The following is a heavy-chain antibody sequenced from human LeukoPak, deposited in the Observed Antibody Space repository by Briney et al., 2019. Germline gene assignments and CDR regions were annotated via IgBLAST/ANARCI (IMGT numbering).Heavy chain of an antibody. D-gene: IGHD5-12*01. CDR2: ISGSGGST. CDR1: GFTFSNYA. V-gene: IGHV3-23*01. Sequence: GGSLRLSCAASGFTFSNYAMSWVRQAPGKGLEWVSAISGSGGSTYYADSVKGRFTISRDNSKNTLYLQMNSLRAEDTAVYYCAKDFEWLRSGIDYWGQGTLVTVSS. J-gene: IGHJ4*02. CDR3: AKDFEWLRSGIDY.